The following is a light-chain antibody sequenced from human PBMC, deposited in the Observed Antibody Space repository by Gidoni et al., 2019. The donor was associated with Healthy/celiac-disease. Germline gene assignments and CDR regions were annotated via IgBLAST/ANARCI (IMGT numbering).Light chain of an antibody. Sequence: QSVLTQPPSVSEAPGQRVTISCTGSSSNIGAGYDVHWYQQLPGTAPKLLIYGNSNRPSRVPDRFSGSKSGTSASLAITGLQAEDEADYYCQSYDSSLSGYVFGTGTKVTVL. CDR2: GNS. J-gene: IGLJ1*01. CDR1: SSNIGAGYD. CDR3: QSYDSSLSGYV. V-gene: IGLV1-40*01.